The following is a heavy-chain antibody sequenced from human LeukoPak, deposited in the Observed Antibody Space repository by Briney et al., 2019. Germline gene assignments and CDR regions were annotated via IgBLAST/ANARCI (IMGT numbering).Heavy chain of an antibody. Sequence: PGGSLRLSCVASAFTFTNYWMTWVRQAPGKGLEWVANIKQDGSERYYVDSVKGRFTISRDNAKNSLYLRMNSLRAEDTAVYYCARVLMDVWGKGTTVTVSS. CDR1: AFTFTNYW. V-gene: IGHV3-7*01. CDR2: IKQDGSER. CDR3: ARVLMDV. J-gene: IGHJ6*04.